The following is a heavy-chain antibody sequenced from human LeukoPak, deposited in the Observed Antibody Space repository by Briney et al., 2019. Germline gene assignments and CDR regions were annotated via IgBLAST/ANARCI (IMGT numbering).Heavy chain of an antibody. CDR3: ARSYFDSSGYYYVLDY. Sequence: ASVKVSCKASGGTFSSYAISWVRQAPGQGLEWMGGIIPIFGTANYAQKFQGRVTITADESTSTAYMELSSLRSEDTAVYYCARSYFDSSGYYYVLDYWGQGTLVTVSS. V-gene: IGHV1-69*13. CDR1: GGTFSSYA. J-gene: IGHJ4*02. CDR2: IIPIFGTA. D-gene: IGHD3-22*01.